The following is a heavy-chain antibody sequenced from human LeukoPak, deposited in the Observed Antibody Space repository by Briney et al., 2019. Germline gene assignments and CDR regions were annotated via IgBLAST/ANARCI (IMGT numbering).Heavy chain of an antibody. CDR3: ARTRITIFGVVIPDAFDI. CDR2: IYYSGST. Sequence: SETLSLTCTVSGGSISSSSYYWGWIRQPPGKGLEWIGSIYYSGSTYYNPSLKSRVTISVDTSKNQFSLKLSSVTAADTAVYYCARTRITIFGVVIPDAFDIWGQGTMVTVSS. D-gene: IGHD3-3*01. CDR1: GGSISSSSYY. V-gene: IGHV4-39*07. J-gene: IGHJ3*02.